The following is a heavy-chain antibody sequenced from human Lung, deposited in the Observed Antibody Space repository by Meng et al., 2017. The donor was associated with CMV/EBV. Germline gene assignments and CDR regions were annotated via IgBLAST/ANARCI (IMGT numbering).Heavy chain of an antibody. Sequence: QAPPQGPGPGLVKPSQTPSLTCTVSGRSIRSGGYYWSWIRQHPGKGLEWIGYIHSSGSTYYNPSLRSRLTISVDTSKNQFSLKLSSVTAADTAVYYCARASYGSGSPLGESWFDPWGQGTLVTVSS. CDR2: IHSSGST. J-gene: IGHJ5*02. D-gene: IGHD3-10*01. V-gene: IGHV4-31*03. CDR1: GRSIRSGGYY. CDR3: ARASYGSGSPLGESWFDP.